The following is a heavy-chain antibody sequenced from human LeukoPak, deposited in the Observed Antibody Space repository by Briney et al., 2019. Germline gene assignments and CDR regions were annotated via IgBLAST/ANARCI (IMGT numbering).Heavy chain of an antibody. V-gene: IGHV3-48*02. D-gene: IGHD3-10*01. Sequence: LSGGSLRLSCAASGFSFSSCSMNWVRQAPGKGLEWVSFISSSGSIMYYADSVRGRFTISRDNAKNSLYLQMNSLRDEDTAVYYCARGSGSGSWLVSYWGQGTLLTVSS. CDR1: GFSFSSCS. J-gene: IGHJ4*02. CDR2: ISSSGSIM. CDR3: ARGSGSGSWLVSY.